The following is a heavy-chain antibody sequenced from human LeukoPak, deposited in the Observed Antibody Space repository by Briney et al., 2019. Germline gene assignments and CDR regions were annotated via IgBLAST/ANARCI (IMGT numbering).Heavy chain of an antibody. J-gene: IGHJ4*02. CDR3: ARARITMVRGVTEYYFDY. CDR2: IYSSGST. V-gene: IGHV4-61*02. D-gene: IGHD3-10*01. Sequence: PSQTLSLTCTVSGGSISSGNYYWNGIRQPAGKGLEWIGRIYSSGSTNYNPSLKSRVTISVDTSKNQFSLKLSSVTAADTAVYYCARARITMVRGVTEYYFDYWGQGTLVTVSS. CDR1: GGSISSGNYY.